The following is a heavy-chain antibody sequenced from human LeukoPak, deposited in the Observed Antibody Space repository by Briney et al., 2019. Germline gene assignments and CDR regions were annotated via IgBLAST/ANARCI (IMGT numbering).Heavy chain of an antibody. CDR3: AKKAQYNGNYPLDY. V-gene: IGHV3-23*01. D-gene: IGHD1-26*01. CDR2: TSDRGDYT. J-gene: IGHJ4*02. Sequence: PGGSLRLSCAASGFTLSSYSMNWVRQAPGKGLEWVSGTSDRGDYTYYADSVKGRFTISRDNSKNTLYLQMNSLRAEDTALYFCAKKAQYNGNYPLDYWGQGTLVTVSS. CDR1: GFTLSSYS.